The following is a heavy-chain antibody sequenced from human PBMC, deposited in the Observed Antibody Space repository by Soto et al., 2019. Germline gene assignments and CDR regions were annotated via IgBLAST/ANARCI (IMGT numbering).Heavy chain of an antibody. J-gene: IGHJ4*02. V-gene: IGHV1-24*01. CDR2: FDPEDGKT. CDR1: GYTFTSHD. CDR3: ATTIWFGELFPQFDY. D-gene: IGHD3-10*01. Sequence: ASVKVSCKASGYTFTSHDINWVRQATGQGLEWMGGFDPEDGKTSYAQKFQGRVTMTEDTSTDTAYMELSSLRSEDTAVYYCATTIWFGELFPQFDYWGQGTLVTVSS.